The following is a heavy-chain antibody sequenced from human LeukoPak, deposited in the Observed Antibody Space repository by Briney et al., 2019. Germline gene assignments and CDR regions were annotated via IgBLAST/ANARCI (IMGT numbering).Heavy chain of an antibody. CDR2: INPNSGGT. Sequence: ASVKVSCKASGYTFTGCYMHWVQQAPGQGLEWMGWINPNSGGTNYAQKFQGRVTMTRDTSISTAYMELSRLRSDDTAVYYCARDEGIVGATDWGQGTLVTVSS. CDR3: ARDEGIVGATD. J-gene: IGHJ4*02. V-gene: IGHV1-2*02. D-gene: IGHD1-26*01. CDR1: GYTFTGCY.